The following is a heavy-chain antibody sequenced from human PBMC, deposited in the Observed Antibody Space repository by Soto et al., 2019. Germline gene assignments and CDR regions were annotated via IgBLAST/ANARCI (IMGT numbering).Heavy chain of an antibody. CDR3: ASLIGVDTLRDY. D-gene: IGHD3-3*01. V-gene: IGHV1-46*01. Sequence: GASVKVSCKASGYSFTSYFMHWVRQAPGQGPEWMGIIDPDGGSTSYAQKFQGRVTMTTDTSTSTVYVELSGLRSEDTAVYYCASLIGVDTLRDYWGQGTLVTVSS. CDR1: GYSFTSYF. CDR2: IDPDGGST. J-gene: IGHJ4*02.